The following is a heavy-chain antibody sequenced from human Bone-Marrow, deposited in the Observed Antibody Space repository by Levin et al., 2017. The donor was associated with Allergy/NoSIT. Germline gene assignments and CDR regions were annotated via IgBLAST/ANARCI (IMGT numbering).Heavy chain of an antibody. V-gene: IGHV3-49*04. D-gene: IGHD3-10*01. CDR3: TRVPRTVLLWFRELKYYYYMDV. J-gene: IGHJ6*03. Sequence: PGGSLRLSCTASGFTFGDYAMSWVRQAPGKGLEWVGFIRSKAYGGTTEYAASVKGRFTISRDDSKSIAYLQMNSLKTEDTAVYYCTRVPRTVLLWFRELKYYYYMDVWGKGTTVTVSS. CDR1: GFTFGDYA. CDR2: IRSKAYGGTT.